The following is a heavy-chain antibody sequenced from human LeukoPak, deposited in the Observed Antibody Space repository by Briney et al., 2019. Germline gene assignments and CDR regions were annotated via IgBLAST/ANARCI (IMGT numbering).Heavy chain of an antibody. CDR3: ARDLSYYYDSSEPFDY. V-gene: IGHV3-21*01. CDR1: GFTFSSYS. CDR2: ISSSSSYI. J-gene: IGHJ4*02. D-gene: IGHD3-22*01. Sequence: GSLRLSCAASGFTFSSYSMNWVRQAPGKGLEWVSSISSSSSYIYYADSVKGRFTISRDNAKNSLYLQMNSLRAEDAAVYYCARDLSYYYDSSEPFDYWGQGTLVTVSS.